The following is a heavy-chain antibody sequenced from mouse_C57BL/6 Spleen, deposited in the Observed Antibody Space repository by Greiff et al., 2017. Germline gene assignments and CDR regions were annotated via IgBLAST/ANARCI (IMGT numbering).Heavy chain of an antibody. J-gene: IGHJ1*03. D-gene: IGHD1-1*01. CDR3: ARDYYGSSYDWYFDV. V-gene: IGHV1-53*01. Sequence: VQLQQPGTELVKPGASVKLSCKASGYTFTSYWLHWVKPRPGQGLEWIGNINPSNGGTNSNEKFKSKATLTVDKSSSTAYMQLSSLTSEDSAVYYCARDYYGSSYDWYFDVWGTGTTVTVSS. CDR1: GYTFTSYW. CDR2: INPSNGGT.